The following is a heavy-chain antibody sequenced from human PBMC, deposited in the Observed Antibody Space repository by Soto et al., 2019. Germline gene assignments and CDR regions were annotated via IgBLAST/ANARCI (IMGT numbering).Heavy chain of an antibody. CDR1: GYTFNSYA. D-gene: IGHD2-2*03. V-gene: IGHV1-8*01. CDR3: ANDGYCSSTSCYPFGMDV. J-gene: IGHJ6*02. Sequence: ASVKVSCKASGYTFNSYAISWVRQATGQGLEWMGWMNPNSGTTSYAQKFQGRVTMTRNTSTSTAYMELSSLRSEDTAVYYCANDGYCSSTSCYPFGMDVWGQGTTVTVSS. CDR2: MNPNSGTT.